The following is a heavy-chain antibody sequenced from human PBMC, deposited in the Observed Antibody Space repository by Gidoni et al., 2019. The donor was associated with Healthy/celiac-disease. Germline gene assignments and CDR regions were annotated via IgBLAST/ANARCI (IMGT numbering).Heavy chain of an antibody. CDR2: ISSSSTTI. CDR1: GFTFSSYC. J-gene: IGHJ4*02. V-gene: IGHV3-48*02. CDR3: ARDFGGYDILTGYYKVPFDY. D-gene: IGHD3-9*01. Sequence: EVQLVESGGGLVQPGGSLRLSCAASGFTFSSYCMNWVRQAPGKGLEWVSYISSSSTTISYADSVKGRFTISRDNAKNSLYLQMNSLRDEDTAVYYCARDFGGYDILTGYYKVPFDYWGQGTLVTVSS.